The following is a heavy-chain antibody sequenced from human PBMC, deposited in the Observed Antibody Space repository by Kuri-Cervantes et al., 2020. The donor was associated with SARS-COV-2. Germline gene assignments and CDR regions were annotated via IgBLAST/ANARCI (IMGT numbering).Heavy chain of an antibody. CDR3: ARFVAARGTDAFDI. V-gene: IGHV4-34*01. Sequence: SQTLSLTCAFYGESFSGYYWNWIRQSPGKGLEWIGEVNHRGSTNYNPSLKSRVTISVDTSSKQFSLKLSSVTAADTAVYYCARFVAARGTDAFDIWGQGTMVTVSS. CDR1: GESFSGYY. D-gene: IGHD6-6*01. CDR2: VNHRGST. J-gene: IGHJ3*02.